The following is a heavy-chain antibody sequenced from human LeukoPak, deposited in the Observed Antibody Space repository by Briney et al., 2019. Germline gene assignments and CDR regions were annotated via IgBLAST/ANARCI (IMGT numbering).Heavy chain of an antibody. V-gene: IGHV4-59*01. CDR3: ARDRGSGWYGY. CDR1: GGSISSYY. J-gene: IGHJ4*02. Sequence: PSETLSLTCTVSGGSISSYYWSWIRQPPGKGLERIGYIYYSGSTNYNPSLKSRVTISVDTSKNQFSLKLSSVTAADTAVYYCARDRGSGWYGYWGQGTLVTVSS. D-gene: IGHD6-19*01. CDR2: IYYSGST.